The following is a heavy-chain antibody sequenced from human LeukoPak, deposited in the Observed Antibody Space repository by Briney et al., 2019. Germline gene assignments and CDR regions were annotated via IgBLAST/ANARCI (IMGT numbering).Heavy chain of an antibody. J-gene: IGHJ4*02. Sequence: PPGGSLRLSCAASGFTFSNYEMDWVRQAPGKGLEWVSYISSRGGTIYYADSVKGRFTISRDNSKNTLYLQMNSLRAEDTAVYYCAKGPKKWELLGLSDYWGQGTLVTVSS. CDR3: AKGPKKWELLGLSDY. V-gene: IGHV3-48*03. CDR2: ISSRGGTI. D-gene: IGHD1-26*01. CDR1: GFTFSNYE.